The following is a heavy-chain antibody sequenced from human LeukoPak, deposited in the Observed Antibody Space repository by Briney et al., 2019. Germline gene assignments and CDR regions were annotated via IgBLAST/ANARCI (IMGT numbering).Heavy chain of an antibody. CDR1: GGSISSSSYY. CDR2: MYSSGST. J-gene: IGHJ6*03. CDR3: ARLTPTTLSLYYYMDV. Sequence: SETLSLTCTVSGGSISSSSYYWGWIRQPPGKGLEWIGSMYSSGSTYYNPSLKSRVTISVDTSKNQFSLKLSSVTAADTAVYYCARLTPTTLSLYYYMDVWGKGTTVTVSS. D-gene: IGHD2/OR15-2a*01. V-gene: IGHV4-39*07.